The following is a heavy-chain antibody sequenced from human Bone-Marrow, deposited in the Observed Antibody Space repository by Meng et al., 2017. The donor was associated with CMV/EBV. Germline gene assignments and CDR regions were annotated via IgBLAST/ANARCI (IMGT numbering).Heavy chain of an antibody. V-gene: IGHV1-69*10. CDR1: GGTVSSYA. Sequence: SVNVSYKASGGTVSSYAISWVRQAPGQGLEWMGGIIPILGIANYAQKFQGRVTITADKSTSTAYMELSSLRSEDTAVYYCARAALLRRDGYNYYNWFDPWGQGTLVTVSS. D-gene: IGHD5-24*01. CDR2: IIPILGIA. CDR3: ARAALLRRDGYNYYNWFDP. J-gene: IGHJ5*02.